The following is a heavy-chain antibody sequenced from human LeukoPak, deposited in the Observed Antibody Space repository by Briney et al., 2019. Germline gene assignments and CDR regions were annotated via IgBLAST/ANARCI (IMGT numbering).Heavy chain of an antibody. CDR2: ISGDGGST. Sequence: GGSLRLSCAASGFTFDDYAMHWVRQAPGKGLEWVSLISGDGGSTYYADSVKGRFTISRDNSKNSLYLQMNNLRTEDTALYYCAKDRGLRFLEWLFDYWGQGTLVTVSS. CDR1: GFTFDDYA. V-gene: IGHV3-43*02. CDR3: AKDRGLRFLEWLFDY. D-gene: IGHD3-3*01. J-gene: IGHJ4*02.